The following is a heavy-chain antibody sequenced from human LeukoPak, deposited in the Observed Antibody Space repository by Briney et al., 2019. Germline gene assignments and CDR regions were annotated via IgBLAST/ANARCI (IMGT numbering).Heavy chain of an antibody. CDR3: ARDGGELWPLDE. CDR2: IKPDGSET. J-gene: IGHJ4*02. CDR1: GFPFKGYW. D-gene: IGHD3-10*01. Sequence: GGSLRLSCVASGFPFKGYWMTWVRQSPGKGLDWVANIKPDGSETNYLDPVKGRFTISRDNARDSLFLEMNNLRVDDTAVYYCARDGGELWPLDEWGQGILVTVSS. V-gene: IGHV3-7*01.